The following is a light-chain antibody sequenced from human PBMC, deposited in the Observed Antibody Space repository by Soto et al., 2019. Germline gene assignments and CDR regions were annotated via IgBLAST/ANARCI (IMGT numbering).Light chain of an antibody. CDR3: QQYVNSPIT. CDR1: QSISSTY. CDR2: GAS. J-gene: IGKJ5*01. V-gene: IGKV3-20*01. Sequence: EIVLTQSPGTLSLSPGERATLSCRASQSISSTYLAWYQQKPSQAPRLLIYGASSRATGIPDRFSGSGSGTDFTLTISRLEPEDFAVYYCQQYVNSPITFGQGTRLEIK.